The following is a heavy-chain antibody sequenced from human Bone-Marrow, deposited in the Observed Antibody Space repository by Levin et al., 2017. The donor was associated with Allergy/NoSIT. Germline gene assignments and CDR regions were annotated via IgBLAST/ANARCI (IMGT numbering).Heavy chain of an antibody. V-gene: IGHV3-53*01. Sequence: GESLKISCEASGFTISGHSMTWVRQAPGKGLEWVATVYRGKSYYVADSVKGRFAISRDDSKNTVFLQMNGLRGEDTAVYYCARSGFMVKGVADSWGQGTQVTVSS. CDR3: ARSGFMVKGVADS. CDR1: GFTISGHS. D-gene: IGHD3-16*01. J-gene: IGHJ4*02. CDR2: VYRGKSY.